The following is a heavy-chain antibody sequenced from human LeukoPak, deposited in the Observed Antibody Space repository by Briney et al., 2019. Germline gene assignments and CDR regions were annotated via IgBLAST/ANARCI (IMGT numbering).Heavy chain of an antibody. Sequence: PSETLSLTCTVSGGSISSSSYYWGWIRQPPGKGLEWIGSIYYSGSTYYNPSLKSRVTISVDTSKNQFSLKLSSVTAADTAVYYCARGRYVSSTGHMVRGDKWGQGTLVTVSS. CDR2: IYYSGST. CDR1: GGSISSSSYY. D-gene: IGHD3-10*01. J-gene: IGHJ4*02. CDR3: ARGRYVSSTGHMVRGDK. V-gene: IGHV4-39*01.